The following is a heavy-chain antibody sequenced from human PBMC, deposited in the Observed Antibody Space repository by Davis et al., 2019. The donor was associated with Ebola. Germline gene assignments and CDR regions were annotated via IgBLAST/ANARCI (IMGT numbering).Heavy chain of an antibody. CDR2: IIPILGIA. Sequence: AASVKVSCKASGGTFSSYAISWVRQAPGQGLEWMGRIIPILGIANYAQKFQGRVTITADKSTSTAYMELSSLRSEDTAVYYCARGPVDIVATIGRGAFDYWGQGTLVTVSS. D-gene: IGHD5-12*01. J-gene: IGHJ4*02. CDR3: ARGPVDIVATIGRGAFDY. V-gene: IGHV1-69*04. CDR1: GGTFSSYA.